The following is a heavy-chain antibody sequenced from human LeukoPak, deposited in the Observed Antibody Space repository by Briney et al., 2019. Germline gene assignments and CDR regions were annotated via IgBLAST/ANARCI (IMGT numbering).Heavy chain of an antibody. D-gene: IGHD6-19*01. Sequence: GGSLRLSCAASGFTFDDYAMHWVRQVPGKGLEWVSGISWNSGSIGYADSVKGRFTIPRDNAKNSLYLQMNSLRAEDTALYYCAKGANVAVAGAYWFDPWGQGTLVTVSS. V-gene: IGHV3-9*01. J-gene: IGHJ5*02. CDR1: GFTFDDYA. CDR2: ISWNSGSI. CDR3: AKGANVAVAGAYWFDP.